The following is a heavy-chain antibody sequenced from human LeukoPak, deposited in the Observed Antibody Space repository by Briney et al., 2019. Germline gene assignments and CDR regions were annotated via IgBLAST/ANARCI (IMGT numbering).Heavy chain of an antibody. J-gene: IGHJ4*02. CDR2: RKQDGSEK. CDR1: GFSFSTYW. CDR3: ARDRDNINCPHDY. V-gene: IGHV3-7*05. D-gene: IGHD2-15*01. Sequence: AESLTLSCAASGFSFSTYWKSWVRQAPGTGQEWVANRKQDGSEKYYVDSVKSRFTISRDNATRSLYLQMNSLRAEDTAVFYCARDRDNINCPHDYWGQGTLVTVSS.